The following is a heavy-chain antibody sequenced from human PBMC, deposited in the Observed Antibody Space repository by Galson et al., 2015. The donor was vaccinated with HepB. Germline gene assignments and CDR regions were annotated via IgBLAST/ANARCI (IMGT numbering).Heavy chain of an antibody. D-gene: IGHD1-1*01. V-gene: IGHV6-1*01. Sequence: CAISGDSVSSNNAAWNWIRQSPSRGLEWLGRTYYRSKWFYDYALSVKSRIIINPDTSKNQFSLQLNSVTPEDTAMYYCARDLATGTVNYFDPWGQGTLVTVSS. J-gene: IGHJ5*02. CDR1: GDSVSSNNAA. CDR3: ARDLATGTVNYFDP. CDR2: TYYRSKWFY.